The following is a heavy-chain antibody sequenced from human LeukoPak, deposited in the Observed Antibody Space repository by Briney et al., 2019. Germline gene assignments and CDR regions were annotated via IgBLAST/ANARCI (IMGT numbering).Heavy chain of an antibody. Sequence: PGGSLRLSCAASGFPLADNGMSWVRQTPGKGLEWVANINQGGSDKYYVDSVKGRFTISRDNARTSLYLQMNSLRVEDTGLYYCARGDPHADLWGQGTLVTVSS. CDR2: INQGGSDK. CDR3: ARGDPHADL. CDR1: GFPLADNG. J-gene: IGHJ5*02. V-gene: IGHV3-7*01.